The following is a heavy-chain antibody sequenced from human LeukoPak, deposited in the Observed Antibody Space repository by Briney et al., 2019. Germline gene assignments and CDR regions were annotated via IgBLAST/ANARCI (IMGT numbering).Heavy chain of an antibody. Sequence: HPGGSLRLSCAASGFTFSHHGMNWVRQAPGKGLEWVSILYHGGSTYYADSVKGRFSISRDTSKNTLYLQMNSLRVEDTAVYYCATRRFGELTYWGQGTLVTVSS. CDR2: LYHGGST. D-gene: IGHD3-10*01. J-gene: IGHJ4*02. CDR1: GFTFSHHG. CDR3: ATRRFGELTY. V-gene: IGHV3-66*01.